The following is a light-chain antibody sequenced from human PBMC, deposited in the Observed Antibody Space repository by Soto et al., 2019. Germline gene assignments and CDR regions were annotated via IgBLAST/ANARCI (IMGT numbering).Light chain of an antibody. CDR2: GAS. CDR1: QSVSSSY. J-gene: IGKJ1*01. Sequence: EIVLTHSPGTLSLSPGERATLSCRASQSVSSSYLAWYQQKPGQAPRLLIYGASSRATGIPDRFSGSGSGTDFTLTISSLQSEDFAVYYCQQYNNWWTFGQGTKVDIK. CDR3: QQYNNWWT. V-gene: IGKV3-20*01.